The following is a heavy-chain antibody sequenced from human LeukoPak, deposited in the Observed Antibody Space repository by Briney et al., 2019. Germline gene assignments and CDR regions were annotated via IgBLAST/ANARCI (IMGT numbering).Heavy chain of an antibody. CDR2: MNPNSGNT. CDR3: ARVGGGIEFVY. Sequence: ASVKVSCEASGYTFTRYDINWVRQATGQGLVWMGCMNPNSGNTRYAQKFQDRVTITRHTSISTAYMELGSLRSEDTGVYYCARVGGGIEFVYWGQGTLVTVSS. D-gene: IGHD6-13*01. CDR1: GYTFTRYD. J-gene: IGHJ4*02. V-gene: IGHV1-8*03.